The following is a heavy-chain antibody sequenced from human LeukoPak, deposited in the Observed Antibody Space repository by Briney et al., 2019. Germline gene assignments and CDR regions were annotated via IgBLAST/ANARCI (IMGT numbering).Heavy chain of an antibody. CDR1: GFSFSSYA. CDR3: AKEADSSGWYHDY. D-gene: IGHD6-19*01. Sequence: GGSLRLSCAASGFSFSSYAMSWVRQAPGRGLAWVSSISGSGGSTYYGDSVKGRFTISRDNSKDTLDLQMNSLRAEDTAVYYCAKEADSSGWYHDYWGQGTLVTVSS. J-gene: IGHJ4*02. CDR2: ISGSGGST. V-gene: IGHV3-23*01.